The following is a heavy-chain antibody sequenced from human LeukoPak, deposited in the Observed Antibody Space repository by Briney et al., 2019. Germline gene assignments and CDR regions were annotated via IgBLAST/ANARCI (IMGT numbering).Heavy chain of an antibody. D-gene: IGHD3-22*01. CDR1: GFSFSSYA. CDR2: ISDSGGRT. Sequence: GGSLRLSCAASGFSFSSYAMSWVRQAPGKGLEWVSSISDSGGRTYFADSVNGRFTISRDNSKNTLYLQLDSLRAEDTAVYYCAKQVFGSSGSFYHFDYWGQGALATASS. J-gene: IGHJ4*02. CDR3: AKQVFGSSGSFYHFDY. V-gene: IGHV3-23*01.